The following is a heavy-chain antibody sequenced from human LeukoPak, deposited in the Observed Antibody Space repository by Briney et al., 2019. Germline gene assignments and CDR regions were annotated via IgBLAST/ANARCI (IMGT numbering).Heavy chain of an antibody. CDR1: GDSVPSKNGA. D-gene: IGHD6-19*01. CDR3: ARDFGTTGWHTFDY. J-gene: IGHJ4*02. V-gene: IGHV6-1*01. Sequence: PSQTLSLTCVVSGDSVPSKNGAWNWIRQSPSRGLEWLGRTYYRSKWYNDYAESMEGRMTISQDTSKNQYSLHLNSVTPDDTAVYCCARDFGTTGWHTFDYWGQGTLVTVSS. CDR2: TYYRSKWYN.